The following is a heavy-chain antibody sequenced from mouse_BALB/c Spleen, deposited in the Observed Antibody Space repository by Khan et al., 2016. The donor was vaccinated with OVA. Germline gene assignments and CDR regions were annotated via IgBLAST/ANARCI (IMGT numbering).Heavy chain of an antibody. Sequence: QVQLQQPGAELVRPGASVKLSCKASGYTFTNYWINWVKKRPGQGLEWIGNVYPSDSYTNYNQKFKDKATLTVDKSSSTAYMQLSSPTSDDSAVYYCTREVVDGSSFAYWGQGTLVTVSA. CDR3: TREVVDGSSFAY. CDR2: VYPSDSYT. J-gene: IGHJ3*01. V-gene: IGHV1-69*02. D-gene: IGHD1-1*02. CDR1: GYTFTNYW.